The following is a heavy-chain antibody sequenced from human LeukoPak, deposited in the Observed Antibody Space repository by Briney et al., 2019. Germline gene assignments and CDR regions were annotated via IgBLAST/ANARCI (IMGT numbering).Heavy chain of an antibody. J-gene: IGHJ4*02. CDR2: IIPIFGTA. Sequence: ASVKVSCKASGGTFSSYAISWVRQAPGQGLEWMGGIIPIFGTANYAQKFQGRVTITADESTSTAYMELSSLRSEDTAVYYCAGDLGGPLGATVTEDYWGQGTLVTVSS. CDR3: AGDLGGPLGATVTEDY. D-gene: IGHD4-17*01. CDR1: GGTFSSYA. V-gene: IGHV1-69*13.